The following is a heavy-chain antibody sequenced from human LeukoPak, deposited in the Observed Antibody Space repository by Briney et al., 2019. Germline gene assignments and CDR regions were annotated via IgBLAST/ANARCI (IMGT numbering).Heavy chain of an antibody. CDR3: SNGIYSSSY. Sequence: GGSLRLSCATSGFTFTRYWMARVRQAPGKGLEWVANIKQDGSQQYYLDSVEGRFTISRDNAKNSLYLQMNNLRADDTAVYYCSNGIYSSSYWGQGTLVTVSS. J-gene: IGHJ4*02. D-gene: IGHD6-6*01. CDR2: IKQDGSQQ. V-gene: IGHV3-7*01. CDR1: GFTFTRYW.